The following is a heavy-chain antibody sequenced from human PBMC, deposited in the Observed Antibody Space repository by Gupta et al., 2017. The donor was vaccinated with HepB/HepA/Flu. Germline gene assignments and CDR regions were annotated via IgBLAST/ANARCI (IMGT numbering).Heavy chain of an antibody. Sequence: EVQLLESGGGLVQPGGSLRLSCAASGFTFSTYAMSWVRLAPGKGLEWLSIISGSGGTTYYADSVKGRFTISRDNSKNTLYLQMNSLRAEDTAVYYCAKDLTMGRHKDAFDIWGQGTMVTVSS. J-gene: IGHJ3*02. CDR2: ISGSGGTT. D-gene: IGHD3-10*01. CDR3: AKDLTMGRHKDAFDI. V-gene: IGHV3-23*01. CDR1: GFTFSTYA.